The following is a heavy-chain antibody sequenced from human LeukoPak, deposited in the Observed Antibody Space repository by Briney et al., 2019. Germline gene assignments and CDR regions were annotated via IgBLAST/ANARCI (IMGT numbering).Heavy chain of an antibody. CDR3: ARRPIQWLRWLGAFDI. CDR1: GGSISSYY. Sequence: PSETLSLTCTVSGGSISSYYWSWVRQPPGKGLERVGYIYYSGSTNYNPSLKSRVTISVDTSKNQFSLKLSSVTAADTAVYYCARRPIQWLRWLGAFDIWGQGTMVTVSS. D-gene: IGHD5-12*01. V-gene: IGHV4-59*12. J-gene: IGHJ3*02. CDR2: IYYSGST.